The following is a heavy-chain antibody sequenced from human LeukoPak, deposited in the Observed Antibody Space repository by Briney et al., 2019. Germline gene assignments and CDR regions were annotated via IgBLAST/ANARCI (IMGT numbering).Heavy chain of an antibody. CDR2: INPNSGGT. D-gene: IGHD3-3*01. Sequence: ASVKVSCKASGYTFTGYYLHWVRQAPGQGPEWMGRINPNSGGTNYAQKFQGRVTMTRDTSINTACMELSRLRSDDTAVYYCARETKLEWLLIFDYWGQGTLVTVSS. V-gene: IGHV1-2*06. J-gene: IGHJ4*02. CDR1: GYTFTGYY. CDR3: ARETKLEWLLIFDY.